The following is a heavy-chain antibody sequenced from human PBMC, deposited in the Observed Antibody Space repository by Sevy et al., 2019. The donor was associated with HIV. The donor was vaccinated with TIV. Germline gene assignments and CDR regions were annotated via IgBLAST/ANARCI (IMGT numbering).Heavy chain of an antibody. CDR2: VYYSGST. CDR3: VSMVQGANMTLIRGMDV. Sequence: SETLSLSCTVSGGSISSTSYFWGWIRQPPGKGLEWIGSVYYSGSTYYNPSLKSRVTISLDTSKNQFSLNLSSVTASDTAVYYCVSMVQGANMTLIRGMDVWGPGTTVTVSS. D-gene: IGHD3-10*01. V-gene: IGHV4-39*01. J-gene: IGHJ6*02. CDR1: GGSISSTSYF.